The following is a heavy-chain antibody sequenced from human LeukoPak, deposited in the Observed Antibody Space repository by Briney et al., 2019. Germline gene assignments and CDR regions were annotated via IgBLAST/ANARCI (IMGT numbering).Heavy chain of an antibody. D-gene: IGHD5-24*01. V-gene: IGHV4-34*01. Sequence: SSETLSLTCAVYGGSFSGYYWNWIRQPPGKGLEWIGEINHSGRTNYIPSLKSRVTISVDTSKNQFSLKLSSVTAADTAVYYCARSRDVSSWFDPWGQGTLVTVSS. CDR1: GGSFSGYY. J-gene: IGHJ5*02. CDR3: ARSRDVSSWFDP. CDR2: INHSGRT.